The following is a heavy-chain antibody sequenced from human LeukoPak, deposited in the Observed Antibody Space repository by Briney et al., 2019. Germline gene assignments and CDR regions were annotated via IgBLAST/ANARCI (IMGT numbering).Heavy chain of an antibody. CDR1: GGSISSYY. D-gene: IGHD6-19*01. J-gene: IGHJ4*02. Sequence: SETLSLTCTVSGGSISSYYWSWIRQPPGKGLEWIGYIYYSGSTNYNPSLKSRVTISVDTSKNQFSLKLSSVTAADTAVYYCARHASIAVAGFDYWGQGTLVTVSS. CDR3: ARHASIAVAGFDY. CDR2: IYYSGST. V-gene: IGHV4-59*08.